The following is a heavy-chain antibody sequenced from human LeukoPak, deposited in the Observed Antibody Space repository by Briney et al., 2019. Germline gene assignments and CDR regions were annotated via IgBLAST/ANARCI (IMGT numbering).Heavy chain of an antibody. CDR1: GFTVSSNY. CDR3: AKDTYYYDSSGYYFDY. D-gene: IGHD3-22*01. Sequence: GGSLRLSCAASGFTVSSNYMSWVRQAPGKGLEWVSVIYSGGTTYYADPVKGRFTISRDNSKNTLYLQMNSLRAEDTAVYYCAKDTYYYDSSGYYFDYWGQGTLVTVSS. CDR2: IYSGGTT. V-gene: IGHV3-53*01. J-gene: IGHJ4*02.